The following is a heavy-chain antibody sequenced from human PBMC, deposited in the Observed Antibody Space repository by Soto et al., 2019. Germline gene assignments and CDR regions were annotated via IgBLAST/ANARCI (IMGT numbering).Heavy chain of an antibody. CDR2: INSDGSRT. CDR3: TGGDGTQTNRFDP. J-gene: IGHJ5*02. Sequence: EVQLVESGGGLVQPGGSLRLSCAASGFTFSTYWMHWVRQAPGKGLVWVSRINSDGSRTNYADSVKGRFTISRDSAKNTLYLQMNSLRAEDTAVYYCTGGDGTQTNRFDPWGQGTLVTVSS. V-gene: IGHV3-74*01. CDR1: GFTFSTYW.